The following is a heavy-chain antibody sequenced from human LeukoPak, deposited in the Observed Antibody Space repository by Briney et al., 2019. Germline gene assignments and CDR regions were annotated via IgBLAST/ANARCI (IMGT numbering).Heavy chain of an antibody. CDR2: INHSGST. V-gene: IGHV4-34*01. CDR3: ARQDDSRAPG. D-gene: IGHD3-22*01. CDR1: GGSFSGYY. J-gene: IGHJ4*02. Sequence: SETLSLTCTVSGGSFSGYYWSWIRQPPGKGLEWIGEINHSGSTNYNPSLKSRVTISVDTSKNQFSLKLSSVTAADTAVYYCARQDDSRAPGWGQGTLVTVSS.